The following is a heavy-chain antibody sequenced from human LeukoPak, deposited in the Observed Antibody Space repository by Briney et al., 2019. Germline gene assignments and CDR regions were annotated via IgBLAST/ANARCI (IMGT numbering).Heavy chain of an antibody. V-gene: IGHV3-23*01. Sequence: GGSLRLSCAASGFTFSSYGMSWVRQAPGKGLEWLSSISDTGSSTYYADSVKGRFTISRDNSKNTLYLQMNSLRAEDTAVYYCARVDSSGWYFFDYWGQGTLVTVSS. D-gene: IGHD6-19*01. CDR3: ARVDSSGWYFFDY. CDR1: GFTFSSYG. J-gene: IGHJ4*02. CDR2: ISDTGSST.